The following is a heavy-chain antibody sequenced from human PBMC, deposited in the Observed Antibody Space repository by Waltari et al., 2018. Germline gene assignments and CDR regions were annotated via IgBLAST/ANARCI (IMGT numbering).Heavy chain of an antibody. J-gene: IGHJ5*02. CDR1: GYTLTELS. D-gene: IGHD2-2*01. V-gene: IGHV1-24*01. CDR3: ATLYDKVVPAATGTYTFDDP. Sequence: QVQLVQSGAEVKKPGASVKVSCKVSGYTLTELSMHWVRPAPGKGLEWMGGFDPEDGETIYAQKFQGRVTMTEDTSTDTAYMELSSLRSEDTAVYYCATLYDKVVPAATGTYTFDDPWGQGTLVTVSS. CDR2: FDPEDGET.